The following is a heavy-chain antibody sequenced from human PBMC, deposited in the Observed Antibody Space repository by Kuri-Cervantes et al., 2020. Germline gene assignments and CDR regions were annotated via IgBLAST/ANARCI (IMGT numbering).Heavy chain of an antibody. CDR2: NSWNSGSI. CDR1: GFTFDDYA. Sequence: SLKISCAASGFTFDDYAMHWVRQAPGKGLEWVSGNSWNSGSIGYADSVKCRFTISRDNAKNSLYLQMNSLRAEDTAVYYCARDRKNYDILTGYYTGASDIWGQGTMVTVSS. D-gene: IGHD3-9*01. V-gene: IGHV3-9*01. CDR3: ARDRKNYDILTGYYTGASDI. J-gene: IGHJ3*02.